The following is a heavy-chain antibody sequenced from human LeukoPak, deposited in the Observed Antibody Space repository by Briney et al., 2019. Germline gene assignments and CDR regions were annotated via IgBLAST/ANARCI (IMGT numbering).Heavy chain of an antibody. Sequence: ASVKVSCKTSGYTCSNYYMHWVRQAPGQGPEWMGWINPKSGGTDYAQRFQGRVTMTRDTSISTAYMELSGLRSDDTAVYYCARDGVYSTNFDAFDIWGQGTMVTVSS. D-gene: IGHD6-13*01. CDR3: ARDGVYSTNFDAFDI. V-gene: IGHV1-2*02. CDR1: GYTCSNYY. J-gene: IGHJ3*02. CDR2: INPKSGGT.